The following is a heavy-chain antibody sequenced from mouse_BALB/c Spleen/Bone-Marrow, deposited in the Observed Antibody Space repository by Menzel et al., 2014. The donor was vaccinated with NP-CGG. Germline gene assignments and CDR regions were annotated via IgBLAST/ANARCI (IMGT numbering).Heavy chain of an antibody. CDR3: ARWDYAMDY. CDR2: INPGSGGT. V-gene: IGHV1-54*01. Sequence: QVQLQQSGAELVRPGTSVKVSCKASGYAFTNYLIERVKQRPGQGLVWIGVINPGSGGTNYNEKFEGKATLTADKSSSTAYMQLSSLTSDDSAVYFCARWDYAMDYWGQGTSVTISS. CDR1: GYAFTNYL. J-gene: IGHJ4*01.